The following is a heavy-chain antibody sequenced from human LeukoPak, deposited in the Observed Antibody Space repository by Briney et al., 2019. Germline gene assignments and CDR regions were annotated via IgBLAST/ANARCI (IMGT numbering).Heavy chain of an antibody. CDR3: ARDSGTSGEVKFDP. CDR2: IYAGGST. V-gene: IGHV4-4*07. J-gene: IGHJ5*02. CDR1: GGSISSYY. Sequence: PSETLSLICTVSGGSISSYYLSWLRQPAGKGLEWIGRIYAGGSTTYSPSLKSRVTMSLDTSKNQFSLKVTSVTAADTAVYYCARDSGTSGEVKFDPWGQGTLVTVSS. D-gene: IGHD3-10*01.